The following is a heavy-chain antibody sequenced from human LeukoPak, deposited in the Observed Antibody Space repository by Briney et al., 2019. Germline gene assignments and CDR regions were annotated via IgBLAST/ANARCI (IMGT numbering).Heavy chain of an antibody. Sequence: ASVKVSCKASGYTFTSYGISWVRQAPGQGLEWMGWISAYNGNTNYAQKFQGRVTITRDTSASTAYMELSSLRSEDTAVYYCARSSGSYYAGWGQGTLVTVSS. J-gene: IGHJ4*02. V-gene: IGHV1-18*01. D-gene: IGHD1-26*01. CDR1: GYTFTSYG. CDR2: ISAYNGNT. CDR3: ARSSGSYYAG.